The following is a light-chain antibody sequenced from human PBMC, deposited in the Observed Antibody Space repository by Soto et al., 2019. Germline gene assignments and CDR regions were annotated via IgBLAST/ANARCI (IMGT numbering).Light chain of an antibody. Sequence: NFMLTQPNSVSESPGKTVTISCTGSSGSIASNYVQWYQQRPGSAPTTVICENNQRPSGVPDRFSGSIDSSSNSASLTISGLKTEDEADYYCQSYNNTNQVFGGGTKLTVL. V-gene: IGLV6-57*02. CDR1: SGSIASNY. J-gene: IGLJ3*02. CDR3: QSYNNTNQV. CDR2: ENN.